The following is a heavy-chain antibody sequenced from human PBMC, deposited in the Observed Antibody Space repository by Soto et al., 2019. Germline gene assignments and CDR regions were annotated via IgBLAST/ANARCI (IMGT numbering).Heavy chain of an antibody. CDR2: IYYSGST. CDR1: GGYISSGDYY. Sequence: SETLSLTCPVSGGYISSGDYYWSWIRQPPGKGLEWIGYIYYSGSTYYNPSLKSRVTISVDTSKNQFSLKLSSVTAADTAVYYCARVGGFGATTIDYWGQGTLVTVSS. D-gene: IGHD3-10*01. V-gene: IGHV4-30-4*01. CDR3: ARVGGFGATTIDY. J-gene: IGHJ4*02.